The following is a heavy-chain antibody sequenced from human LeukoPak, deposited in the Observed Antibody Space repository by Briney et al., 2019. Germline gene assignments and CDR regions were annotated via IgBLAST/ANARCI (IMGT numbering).Heavy chain of an antibody. CDR2: IYYSGST. J-gene: IGHJ4*02. CDR3: AGGDYDILTGIDY. D-gene: IGHD3-9*01. CDR1: GGSISSYY. V-gene: IGHV4-59*01. Sequence: SETLSLTCTVSGGSISSYYWSWVRQPPGKGLEGIGYIYYSGSTNYNPSLTSGGTISVEKTKNQFSLKLSSVTAADTAVYYCAGGDYDILTGIDYWRQGTLVTVSS.